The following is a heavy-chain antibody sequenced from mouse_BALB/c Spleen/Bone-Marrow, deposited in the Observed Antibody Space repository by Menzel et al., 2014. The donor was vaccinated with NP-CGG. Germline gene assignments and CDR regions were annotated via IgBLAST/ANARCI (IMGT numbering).Heavy chain of an antibody. CDR3: ARFPMDY. CDR1: GFTFXDYY. CDR2: IRNKANGYTT. V-gene: IGHV7-3*02. Sequence: EVKLVESGGGLVQPGGSLRLSCTTSGFTFXDYYMSWVRQPPGKALEWLAFIRNKANGYTTEYSASVKGRFTISRDNSQGILYLQMNTLRAEDSATYYCARFPMDYWGQGTSVTVSS. J-gene: IGHJ4*01.